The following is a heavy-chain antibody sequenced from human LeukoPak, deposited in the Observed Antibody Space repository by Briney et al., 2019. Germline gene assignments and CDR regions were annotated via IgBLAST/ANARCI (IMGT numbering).Heavy chain of an antibody. Sequence: SVKVSCKASGGTFSSYAISWVRQAPGQGLEWMGRIIPIFGIANYAQKFQGRVTITADKSTSTAYMELSSLRSEDTAVYYCARGRDSSGWWDDAFDIWGQGTMVTVSS. V-gene: IGHV1-69*04. CDR3: ARGRDSSGWWDDAFDI. J-gene: IGHJ3*02. CDR2: IIPIFGIA. D-gene: IGHD6-19*01. CDR1: GGTFSSYA.